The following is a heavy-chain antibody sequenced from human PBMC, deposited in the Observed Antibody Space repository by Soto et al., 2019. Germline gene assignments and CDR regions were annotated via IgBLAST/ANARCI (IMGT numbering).Heavy chain of an antibody. Sequence: PGGSLRLSCAASGFTFSSYGMHWVRQAPGKGLEWVAVIWYDGSNKYYADSVKGRFTISIDSSRTTVYLQMRDLRPEDTALYFCATRHLREHAYDIWGQGTMVTVSS. CDR2: IWYDGSNK. V-gene: IGHV3-33*03. J-gene: IGHJ3*02. D-gene: IGHD5-12*01. CDR1: GFTFSSYG. CDR3: ATRHLREHAYDI.